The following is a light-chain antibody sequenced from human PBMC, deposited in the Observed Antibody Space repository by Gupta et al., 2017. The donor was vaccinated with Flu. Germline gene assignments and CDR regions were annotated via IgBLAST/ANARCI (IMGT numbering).Light chain of an antibody. Sequence: DIVMTQSPDSLAVSLGERATINCKSSQNILYSANNKNYLAWYQQKPGQSPKVLIYWASTRESGVPDRFSGSGSGTDFTLTISSLQAEDVAVYFCQQYDSTPWTFGQGTKVEIK. CDR1: QNILYSANNKNY. J-gene: IGKJ1*01. CDR3: QQYDSTPWT. CDR2: WAS. V-gene: IGKV4-1*01.